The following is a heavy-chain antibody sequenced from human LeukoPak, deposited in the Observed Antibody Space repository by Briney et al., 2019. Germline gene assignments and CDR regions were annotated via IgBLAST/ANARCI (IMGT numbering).Heavy chain of an antibody. V-gene: IGHV4-39*07. D-gene: IGHD1-26*01. J-gene: IGHJ4*02. CDR2: IYYSGST. CDR3: ARDSDSRATRFDY. Sequence: SETLSLTCTVSGGSISSYYWSWIRQPPGKGLEWIGSIYYSGSTYYNPSLKSRVTISVDTSKNQFSLKLSSVTAADTAVYYCARDSDSRATRFDYWGQGTLVTVSS. CDR1: GGSISSYY.